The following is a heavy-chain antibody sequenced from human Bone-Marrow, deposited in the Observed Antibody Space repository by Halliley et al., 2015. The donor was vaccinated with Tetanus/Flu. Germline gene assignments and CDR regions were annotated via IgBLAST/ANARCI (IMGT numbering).Heavy chain of an antibody. V-gene: IGHV5-51*01. CDR3: VRMTPDWSFEL. CDR1: EYKFAYNFTNYW. CDR2: VFPGDPNT. J-gene: IGHJ2*01. D-gene: IGHD2-15*01. Sequence: EVQLVQSGAEVKKPGESLKISCRGSEYKFAYNFTNYWIGWVRQMPGKGLEWMGMVFPGDPNTRYSPSFQAQASISADKSSTTAYLLWGSPTAAATAGYYCVRMTPDWSFELWGPGPLVTVSS.